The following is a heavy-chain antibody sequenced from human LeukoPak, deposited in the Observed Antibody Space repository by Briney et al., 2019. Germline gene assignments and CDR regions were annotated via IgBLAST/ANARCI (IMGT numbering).Heavy chain of an antibody. CDR1: GFTFSSYA. J-gene: IGHJ4*02. Sequence: QPGGSLRLSCAASGFTFSSYAMLWVRQAPGKGLEWVAVISYDGSNKYYADSVKGRFTISRDNSKNTLYLQMNSLRAEDTAVYYCASLTYVWGVDYWGPGTLVTASS. V-gene: IGHV3-30-3*01. CDR3: ASLTYVWGVDY. CDR2: ISYDGSNK. D-gene: IGHD3-16*01.